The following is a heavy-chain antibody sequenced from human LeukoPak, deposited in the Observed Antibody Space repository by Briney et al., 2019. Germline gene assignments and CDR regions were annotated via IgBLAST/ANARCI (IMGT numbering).Heavy chain of an antibody. CDR2: IYTSGST. CDR3: ARLHKGVNRAFDY. Sequence: SETLSLTCTVSGGSISSGSYYRSWIRQPAGKGLEWIGRIYTSGSTSYNPSLKSRVTISVDTSKNQFSLKLSSVTAADTAVYYCARLHKGVNRAFDYWGQGTLVTVSS. CDR1: GGSISSGSYY. D-gene: IGHD1-14*01. J-gene: IGHJ4*02. V-gene: IGHV4-61*02.